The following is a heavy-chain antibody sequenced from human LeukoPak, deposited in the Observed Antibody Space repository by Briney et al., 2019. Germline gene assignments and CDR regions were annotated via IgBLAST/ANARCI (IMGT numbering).Heavy chain of an antibody. CDR3: ARAFSNYYHMDV. J-gene: IGHJ6*03. V-gene: IGHV3-66*02. CDR2: IYIAGNT. CDR1: GFNVSANY. Sequence: PGGSLRLSCEASGFNVSANYMSWVRQAPGKGLEWVSVIYIAGNTYYTDSVKGRFTVSRDNSKSTLCLQMNSLRAEDTAVYYCARAFSNYYHMDVWGKGTTVIVSS.